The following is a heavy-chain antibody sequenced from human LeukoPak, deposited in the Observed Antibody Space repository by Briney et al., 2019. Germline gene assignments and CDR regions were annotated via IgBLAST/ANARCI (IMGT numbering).Heavy chain of an antibody. D-gene: IGHD6-13*01. CDR1: AFTFCSYS. J-gene: IGHJ4*02. Sequence: GGSLRLSCAASAFTFCSYSMNWVRQAPGKGLEWVSSISSSSNYIYYADSVKGRFTISRDNAKNSLYLQLNSLRADDTAVYHCARDRQYSTFDYWGQGALVAVSS. CDR2: ISSSSNYI. CDR3: ARDRQYSTFDY. V-gene: IGHV3-21*01.